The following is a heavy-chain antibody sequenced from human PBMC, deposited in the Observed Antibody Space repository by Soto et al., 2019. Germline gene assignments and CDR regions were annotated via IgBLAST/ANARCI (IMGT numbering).Heavy chain of an antibody. CDR1: GFTFSDYT. D-gene: IGHD1-26*01. J-gene: IGHJ6*02. Sequence: SGGSLRLSCTASGFTFSDYTMKWVRQAPGKGLEWVSSISRESSYIYYVDSVKGRFTISRDNAKNSVILQMAGLRVDDTGVYFCAVGAADFTSPYGMDVWGRGTTVTVSS. CDR2: ISRESSYI. V-gene: IGHV3-21*01. CDR3: AVGAADFTSPYGMDV.